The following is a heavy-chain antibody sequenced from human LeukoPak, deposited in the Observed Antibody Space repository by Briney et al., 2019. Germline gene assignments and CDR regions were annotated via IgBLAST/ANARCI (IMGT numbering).Heavy chain of an antibody. CDR1: GYSFTCYF. V-gene: IGHV1-2*02. CDR2: INPNSGDT. Sequence: GASVKVSCKASGYSFTCYFMQWVRQAPGQGLEWMGWINPNSGDTNYAQKFQGRVTMTRDTSISTAYMELSRVRSGDAAVYYCARRFYYAMDVWGQGTTVTVSS. CDR3: ARRFYYAMDV. J-gene: IGHJ6*02.